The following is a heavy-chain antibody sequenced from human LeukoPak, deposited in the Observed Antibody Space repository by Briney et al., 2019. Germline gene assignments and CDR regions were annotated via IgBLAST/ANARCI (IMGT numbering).Heavy chain of an antibody. J-gene: IGHJ3*02. V-gene: IGHV4-59*08. D-gene: IGHD2-15*01. Sequence: PSETLSLTCTVSGGSISSYYWSWIRQPPGKGLEWIGYIYYSGSTNYNPSLKSRVTISVDTSKNQFSLKLSSVTAADTAVYYCARGQYCSGGSCYRRAFDIWGQGTMVTVSS. CDR1: GGSISSYY. CDR3: ARGQYCSGGSCYRRAFDI. CDR2: IYYSGST.